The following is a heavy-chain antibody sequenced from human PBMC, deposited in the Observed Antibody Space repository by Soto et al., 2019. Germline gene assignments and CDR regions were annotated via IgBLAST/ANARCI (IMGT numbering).Heavy chain of an antibody. D-gene: IGHD1-26*01. CDR1: GFTFSSYG. CDR3: AKVKSGVGSYQIQGFFDF. V-gene: IGHV3-30*18. CDR2: ISYDGKNE. Sequence: QVHLVDSGGGVVQPGRSLRLSCAASGFTFSSYGMHWVRQAPGKGLEWVAVISYDGKNEYYADSVKRRFTISRDNSKNTVSLQMNSLRAEDTAAYYCAKVKSGVGSYQIQGFFDFWGPGTLVTVSS. J-gene: IGHJ4*02.